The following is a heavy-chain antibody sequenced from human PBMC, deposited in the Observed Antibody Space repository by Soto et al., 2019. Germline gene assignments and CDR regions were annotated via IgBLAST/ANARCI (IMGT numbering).Heavy chain of an antibody. D-gene: IGHD6-19*01. CDR2: ISGSGGST. CDR1: GLTFSSYA. CDR3: ARRSSGWYFDY. V-gene: IGHV3-23*01. Sequence: EVQLLESGGGLVQPGGSLSSPVAASGLTFSSYARSWVRQAPGKGLEWVSAISGSGGSTYYADSVKGRFTISRDNSKNTLYLQMNSLRAEDTAVYYCARRSSGWYFDYWGQGTLVTVSS. J-gene: IGHJ4*02.